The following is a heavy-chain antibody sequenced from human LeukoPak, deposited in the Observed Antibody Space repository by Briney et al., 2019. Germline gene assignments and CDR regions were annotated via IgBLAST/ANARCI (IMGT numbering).Heavy chain of an antibody. CDR1: GFTFRNYG. D-gene: IGHD6-19*01. J-gene: IGHJ6*02. CDR2: ISSDGNNK. CDR3: AKDPVAVAGNNYYRMDV. V-gene: IGHV3-30*18. Sequence: PGRSLRLSCVAPGFTFRNYGMYWVRQAPGKGLEWVAVISSDGNNKYYGDSVKGRFTISRDNSQDTLYVQMTSLRAEDTAVYYCAKDPVAVAGNNYYRMDVWGQGTTVTVSS.